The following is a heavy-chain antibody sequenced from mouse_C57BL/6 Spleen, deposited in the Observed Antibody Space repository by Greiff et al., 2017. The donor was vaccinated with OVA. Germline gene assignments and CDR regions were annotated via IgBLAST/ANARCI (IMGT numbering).Heavy chain of an antibody. V-gene: IGHV7-3*01. CDR1: GFTFTDYY. J-gene: IGHJ2*01. D-gene: IGHD2-4*01. CDR2: IRNKANGYTT. CDR3: ARCDYDEGFDY. Sequence: EVQLVESGGGLVQPGGSLSLSCAASGFTFTDYYMSWVRQPPGKALEWLGFIRNKANGYTTEYSASVKGRFTISRDNSQSILYLQMNALRAEDSATYYCARCDYDEGFDYWGQGTTLTVSS.